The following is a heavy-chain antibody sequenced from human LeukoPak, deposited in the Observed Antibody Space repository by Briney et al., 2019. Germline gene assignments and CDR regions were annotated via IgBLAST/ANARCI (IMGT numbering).Heavy chain of an antibody. CDR1: GFTFDDYA. CDR2: ISWNSGSI. CDR3: AKSGSSGYYYYDY. Sequence: GRSLRLSCAASGFTFDDYAMHWVRHAPGKGLEWVSGISWNSGSIGYADAVKGRFTTSRDNAKNPLYLQMNSLRAGDTALYYCAKSGSSGYYYYDYWGQGTLVTVSS. D-gene: IGHD3-22*01. V-gene: IGHV3-9*01. J-gene: IGHJ4*02.